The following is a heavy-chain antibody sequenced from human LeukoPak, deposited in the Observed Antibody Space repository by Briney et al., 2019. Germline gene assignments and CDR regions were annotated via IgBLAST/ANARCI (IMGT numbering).Heavy chain of an antibody. CDR1: GGSISSSSYY. V-gene: IGHV4-30-4*08. D-gene: IGHD3-10*01. CDR2: IYYSGST. CDR3: ARVLLWFGGHFDY. J-gene: IGHJ4*02. Sequence: SETLSLTCTVSGGSISSSSYYWGWIRQPPGKGLEWIGYIYYSGSTYYNPSLKSRVTISVDTSKNQFSLKLSSVTAADTAVYYCARVLLWFGGHFDYWGQGTLVTVSS.